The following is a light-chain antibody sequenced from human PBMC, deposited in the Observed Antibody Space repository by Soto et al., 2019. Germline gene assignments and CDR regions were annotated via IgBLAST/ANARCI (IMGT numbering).Light chain of an antibody. CDR1: SSDVGGYNY. CDR3: SSYTSSSTAWV. J-gene: IGLJ3*02. Sequence: QSVLTQPASVSGSPGQSITISCTGTSSDVGGYNYVSWYQQHPGKAPKLMIYEVSNRPSGVSNRFSGSKSGNTASLTISGHQAEDEADYYCSSYTSSSTAWVFGGGTQLTVL. CDR2: EVS. V-gene: IGLV2-14*01.